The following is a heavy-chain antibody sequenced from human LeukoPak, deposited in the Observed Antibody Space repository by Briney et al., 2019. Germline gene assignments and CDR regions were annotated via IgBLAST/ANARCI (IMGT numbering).Heavy chain of an antibody. CDR3: ARVGGGSSFDY. CDR1: GGSISSYS. J-gene: IGHJ4*02. D-gene: IGHD2-15*01. V-gene: IGHV4-59*01. Sequence: SETLSLTCTVSGGSISSYSWSWIRQPPGKGQEWIGNIYYSGSTNYNPSLKSRVTISVDTSKNDFSLKLTSVTAADSAVYYCARVGGGSSFDYWGQGTLVTVSS. CDR2: IYYSGST.